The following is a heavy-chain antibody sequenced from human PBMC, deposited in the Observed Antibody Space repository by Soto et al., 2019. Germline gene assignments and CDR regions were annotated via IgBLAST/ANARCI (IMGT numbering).Heavy chain of an antibody. CDR3: ARGGWLLRADAFDI. CDR2: IKQDGSEK. CDR1: GFTFSRYW. V-gene: IGHV3-7*03. Sequence: EVQLVESGGGLVQPGGSLRLSCAASGFTFSRYWMSWVRQAPGKGLEWVANIKQDGSEKYYVDSVKGRFTISRDNAKNSLYLQMNSLRAEDTAVYYCARGGWLLRADAFDIWGQGTMVTVSS. J-gene: IGHJ3*02. D-gene: IGHD3-22*01.